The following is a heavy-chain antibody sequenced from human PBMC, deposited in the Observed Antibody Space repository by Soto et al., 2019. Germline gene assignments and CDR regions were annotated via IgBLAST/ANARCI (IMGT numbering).Heavy chain of an antibody. J-gene: IGHJ6*02. Sequence: VQLVQSGAEVKKPGSSVKVSCKASGGTFSSYAISWVRQAPGQGLEWMGGIIPIFGTANYAQKFQGRVTITADESTSTAYMELSSLRSEDTAVYYCARDQLPYTAMVTYYYYGMDVWGQGTTVTVSS. CDR3: ARDQLPYTAMVTYYYYGMDV. CDR1: GGTFSSYA. CDR2: IIPIFGTA. V-gene: IGHV1-69*01. D-gene: IGHD5-18*01.